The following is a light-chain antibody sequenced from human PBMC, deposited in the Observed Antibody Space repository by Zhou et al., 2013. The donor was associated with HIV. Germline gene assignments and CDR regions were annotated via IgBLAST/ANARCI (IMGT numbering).Light chain of an antibody. J-gene: IGKJ4*01. Sequence: DIQMTQSPSSLSASVGDRVTFTCQASQDISKYLNWYQQKPGKVPQLLIFDAFNLHTGVSSRFRGGGSGTEFTLTITSLQPEDTGTYFCQQYNELPLTFGGGTTLEI. CDR3: QQYNELPLT. CDR2: DAF. CDR1: QDISKY. V-gene: IGKV1-33*01.